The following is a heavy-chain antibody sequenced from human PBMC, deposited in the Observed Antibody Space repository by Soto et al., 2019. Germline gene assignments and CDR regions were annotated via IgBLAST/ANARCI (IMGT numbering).Heavy chain of an antibody. CDR1: GGSISNYY. V-gene: IGHV4-59*01. CDR2: VYYSGST. CDR3: VRDYLLTRFDP. J-gene: IGHJ5*02. Sequence: SETLSLTCTVSGGSISNYYWTWVRQPPGKGLEWIGYVYYSGSTNYNPSLESRVTISIDASKNQFSRKMKSVTAADTAVYYCVRDYLLTRFDPWGQGALVTVSS. D-gene: IGHD3-3*01.